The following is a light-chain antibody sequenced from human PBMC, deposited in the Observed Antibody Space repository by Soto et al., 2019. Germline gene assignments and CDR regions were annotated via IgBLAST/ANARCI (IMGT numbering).Light chain of an antibody. CDR1: QRSYNT. Sequence: EVVMGQSPDTGSFCTRKGETLSCSASQRSYNTLTWCQHKPGQTPRLLIFDTSTRATAVPNSFSASRFGAEFTLTINSLQSEDSAVYYCQPYNNWPITFGG. CDR2: DTS. J-gene: IGKJ4*01. V-gene: IGKV3-15*01. CDR3: QPYNNWPIT.